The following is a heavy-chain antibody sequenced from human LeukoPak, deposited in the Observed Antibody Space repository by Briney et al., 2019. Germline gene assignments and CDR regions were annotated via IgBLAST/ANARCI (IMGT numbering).Heavy chain of an antibody. CDR1: GGSISSGGYY. CDR3: ARCFVGGDFDPYYFDY. V-gene: IGHV4-31*03. Sequence: SQTLSLTCTVSGGSISSGGYYWSWIRQHPGKGLEWIGYIYYSGSTYYNPSLKSRVTISVDTSKNQFSLKLSSATAADTAVYYCARCFVGGDFDPYYFDYWGQGTLVTVSS. CDR2: IYYSGST. J-gene: IGHJ4*02. D-gene: IGHD2-21*02.